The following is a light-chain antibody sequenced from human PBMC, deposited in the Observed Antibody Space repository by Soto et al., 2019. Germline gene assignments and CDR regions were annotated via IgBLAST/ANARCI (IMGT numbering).Light chain of an antibody. CDR2: GAS. V-gene: IGKV3-15*01. CDR3: KQYNNCPPLT. J-gene: IGKJ4*01. CDR1: QSVSSN. Sequence: EIVMTQSPATLSVSPGERATLSCRASQSVSSNLAWYQQKPGQAPRLLIYGASTRPTAIPARFSGSGSGREFTLTISSLQSEEFAVYYCKQYNNCPPLTFGEGTKVEIK.